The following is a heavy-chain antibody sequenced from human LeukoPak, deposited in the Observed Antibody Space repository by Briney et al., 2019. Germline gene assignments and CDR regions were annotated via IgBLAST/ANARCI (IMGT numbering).Heavy chain of an antibody. Sequence: GGSLRLSCAASGFTFNTYWMHWVRQAPGKGLVWVSRINPHGSSATYEDSVTGRFTISRDNAKNTLYLQMNSLTAEDTAVYFCARKNSGSGFDPWGQGTLVTVSS. D-gene: IGHD1-26*01. J-gene: IGHJ5*02. V-gene: IGHV3-74*01. CDR1: GFTFNTYW. CDR2: INPHGSSA. CDR3: ARKNSGSGFDP.